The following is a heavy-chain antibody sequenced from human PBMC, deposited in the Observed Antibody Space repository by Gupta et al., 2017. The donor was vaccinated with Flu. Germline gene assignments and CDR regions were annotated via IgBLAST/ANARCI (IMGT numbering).Heavy chain of an antibody. CDR3: ASSPHIYYGMDV. CDR1: GGSISSSSYY. D-gene: IGHD2-21*01. J-gene: IGHJ6*02. Sequence: QLQLQESGPGLVKPSETLSLTCTVSGGSISSSSYYWGWIRQPPGKGLEWIGSIYYSGSTYYNPSLKSRVTISVDTSKNQFSLKLSSVTAADTAVYYCASSPHIYYGMDVWGQGTTVTVSS. V-gene: IGHV4-39*01. CDR2: IYYSGST.